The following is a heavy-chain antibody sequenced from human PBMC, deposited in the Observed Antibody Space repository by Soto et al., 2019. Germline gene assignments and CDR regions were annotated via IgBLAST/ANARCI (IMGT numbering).Heavy chain of an antibody. CDR2: IKSKTAGGTT. Sequence: SGGPRRRSFAASGFTFSNSWMSWVRQAPGKGLELVGRIKSKTAGGTTDYAAPVKGRFTISISDSKNTLYMEMNSRKNEDTAVYYSTPDPGYIKSRHLDYWGHGTLDTVSS. V-gene: IGHV3-15*01. CDR1: GFTFSNSW. J-gene: IGHJ4*01. CDR3: TPDPGYIKSRHLDY. D-gene: IGHD6-13*01.